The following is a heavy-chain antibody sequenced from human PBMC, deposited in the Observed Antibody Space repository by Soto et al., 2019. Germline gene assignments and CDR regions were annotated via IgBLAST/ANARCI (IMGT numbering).Heavy chain of an antibody. D-gene: IGHD2-2*01. CDR1: GDSISSGGFP. J-gene: IGHJ3*01. V-gene: IGHV4-30-2*06. Sequence: QLQLQESGSGLVETAQTLSLTCIVSGDSISSGGFPWTWIRQSTGKGLEWIGYVYRTGATSNNPSLESRASISVDPSRNQFSLKLMSVTPADSAVYFCARDSYAMSSFAFDVWGRGTAVTVSS. CDR2: VYRTGAT. CDR3: ARDSYAMSSFAFDV.